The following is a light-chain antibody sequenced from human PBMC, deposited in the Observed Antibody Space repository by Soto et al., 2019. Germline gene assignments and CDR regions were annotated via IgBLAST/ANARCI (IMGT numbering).Light chain of an antibody. V-gene: IGKV3-20*01. CDR2: GAS. J-gene: IGKJ3*01. CDR1: QSVSSSY. CDR3: QQYGSSLFT. Sequence: EIVLTQSPGTLSLSPGERATLSCRASQSVSSSYLAWYQQKPGQARRLLIYGASSRATGIPDRFSGSGSGTDFTRIISRLEPEDFAVYYCQQYGSSLFTFGPGTKVDIK.